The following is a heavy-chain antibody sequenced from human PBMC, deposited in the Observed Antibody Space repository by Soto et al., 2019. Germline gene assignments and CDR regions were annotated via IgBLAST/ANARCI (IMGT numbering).Heavy chain of an antibody. CDR2: IVVGSGNT. Sequence: SVKVSCKASGFTFTSSAMQWVRQARGQRLEWIGWIVVGSGNTNYAQKFQERVTITRDMSTSTAYMELSSLRSEDTAVYYCAADPPYCGGDCPAGWGQGTLVTVSS. D-gene: IGHD2-21*01. V-gene: IGHV1-58*02. J-gene: IGHJ4*02. CDR1: GFTFTSSA. CDR3: AADPPYCGGDCPAG.